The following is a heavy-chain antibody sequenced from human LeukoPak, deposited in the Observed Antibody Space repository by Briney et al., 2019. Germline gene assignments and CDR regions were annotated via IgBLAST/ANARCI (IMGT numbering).Heavy chain of an antibody. V-gene: IGHV3-23*01. J-gene: IGHJ4*02. CDR1: GFTFSSYA. Sequence: GGSLRLSCAASGFTFSSYAMSWVRQAPGKGLEWVSAISGSGGSTYYADSVKGRFTISRDNAKNSLYLQMNSLRAEDTAVYYCARVSLNWNYDYWGQGTLVTVSS. D-gene: IGHD1-7*01. CDR3: ARVSLNWNYDY. CDR2: ISGSGGST.